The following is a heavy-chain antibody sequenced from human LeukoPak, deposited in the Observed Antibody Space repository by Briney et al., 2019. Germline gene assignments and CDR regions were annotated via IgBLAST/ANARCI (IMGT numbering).Heavy chain of an antibody. D-gene: IGHD3-22*01. CDR2: INPSGGST. V-gene: IGHV1-46*01. CDR3: ARGGHYYESSDHYYEGDGFDI. J-gene: IGHJ3*02. CDR1: GDTFTSHY. Sequence: GASVTVSFKASGDTFTSHYMHWVRQAPGQGLEWMGIINPSGGSTSSAQKFQGRVTMTRDMSTSTVYMDLRSLRSDDTAVYYCARGGHYYESSDHYYEGDGFDIWGQGTMVTVSS.